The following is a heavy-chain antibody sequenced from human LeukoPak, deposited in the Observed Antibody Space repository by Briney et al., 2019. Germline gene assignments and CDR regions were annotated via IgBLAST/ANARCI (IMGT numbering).Heavy chain of an antibody. D-gene: IGHD2-15*01. CDR2: IYSGDRT. CDR3: ARGRIDCSGGSCYSLSSTYGMDV. CDR1: GLSVRGSY. V-gene: IGHV3-53*01. J-gene: IGHJ6*02. Sequence: GGSLRLSCVASGLSVRGSYMSWVRQAPGKGLEWVSVIYSGDRTYYADSVKGRFTISRDTSKNTLYLQMNNLRADDTAMYYCARGRIDCSGGSCYSLSSTYGMDVWGQGTTVTVSS.